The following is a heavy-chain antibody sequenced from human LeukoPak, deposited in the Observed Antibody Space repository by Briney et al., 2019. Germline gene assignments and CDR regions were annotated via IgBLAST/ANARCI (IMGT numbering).Heavy chain of an antibody. Sequence: GGSLSLSCVASGCTLSSYAMHGVRQAPGKGLEWVAVISSDGRNKYYADSVKGRFTISRDNSKNPLYLQMNSLRAEDTAVYYCARPMGATTSPFDYWGQGTLVTVSS. CDR2: ISSDGRNK. J-gene: IGHJ4*02. V-gene: IGHV3-30*04. CDR1: GCTLSSYA. D-gene: IGHD1-26*01. CDR3: ARPMGATTSPFDY.